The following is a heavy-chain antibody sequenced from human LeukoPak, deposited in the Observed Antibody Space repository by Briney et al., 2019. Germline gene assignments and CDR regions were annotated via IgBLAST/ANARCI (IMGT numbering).Heavy chain of an antibody. D-gene: IGHD2-2*02. CDR2: IYYSGST. Sequence: SETLPLTCTVSGGSISGSSYYWGWIRQPPGKGLEWIGNIYYSGSTYYNPSLKSRVTISVDTSKNQFSLKLSSVTAADTAVYYCARDTGSWPHYTFDIWGQGAMVTVSS. V-gene: IGHV4-39*07. CDR3: ARDTGSWPHYTFDI. CDR1: GGSISGSSYY. J-gene: IGHJ3*02.